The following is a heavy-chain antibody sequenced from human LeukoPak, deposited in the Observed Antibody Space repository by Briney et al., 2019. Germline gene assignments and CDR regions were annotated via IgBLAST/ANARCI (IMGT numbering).Heavy chain of an antibody. D-gene: IGHD3-9*01. CDR2: ISSSGSTI. CDR3: ASGASWDFDWLDEFDY. CDR1: GFTFSSYE. Sequence: GGSLRLSCAASGFTFSSYEMNWVRQAPGKGLEWVSYISSSGSTIYYADSVKGRFTISRDNAKNSLYLQMNSLRAEDTAVYYCASGASWDFDWLDEFDYWGQGTLVTVSS. V-gene: IGHV3-48*03. J-gene: IGHJ4*02.